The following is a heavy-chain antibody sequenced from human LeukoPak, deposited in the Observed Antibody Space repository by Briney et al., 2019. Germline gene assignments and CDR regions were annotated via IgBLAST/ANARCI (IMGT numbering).Heavy chain of an antibody. V-gene: IGHV1-8*03. CDR3: ARSNWNMGRYYYDYMDV. CDR1: GYTFTSYD. Sequence: ASVKVSCKASGYTFTSYDISWVRQATGQGLEWMGWMNPNSGNTGYAQKFQGRVTITRNTSISTAYMELSSLRSEDTAVYYCARSNWNMGRYYYDYMDVWGKGTTVTVSS. CDR2: MNPNSGNT. D-gene: IGHD1-1*01. J-gene: IGHJ6*03.